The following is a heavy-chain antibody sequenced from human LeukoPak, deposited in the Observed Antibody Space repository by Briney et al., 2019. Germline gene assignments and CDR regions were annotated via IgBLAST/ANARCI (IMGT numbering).Heavy chain of an antibody. CDR2: IIPILGIA. D-gene: IGHD2-2*02. J-gene: IGHJ6*02. V-gene: IGHV1-69*04. Sequence: GASVRGSCKASGGTVSGYGIGWGRQGPGQGLEWMGRIIPILGIANYAQKFQGRVTITADKSTSTAYMELSSLRSEDTAVYYCARGGYCSSTSCYRRDYYYGMDVWGQGTTVTVSS. CDR3: ARGGYCSSTSCYRRDYYYGMDV. CDR1: GGTVSGYG.